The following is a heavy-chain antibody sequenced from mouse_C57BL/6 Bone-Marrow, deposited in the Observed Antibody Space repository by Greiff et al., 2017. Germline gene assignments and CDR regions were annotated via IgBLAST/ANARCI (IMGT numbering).Heavy chain of an antibody. J-gene: IGHJ1*03. CDR2: IYPGSGST. CDR1: GYTFTSYW. Sequence: QVQLQQPGAELVKPGASVKMSCKASGYTFTSYWITWVKQRPGQGLEWIGDIYPGSGSTNYNEKFKSKATLTVDTSSSTAYMQLSSLTSEDSAVYYCARVTYGSSDDLPYWYFDVWGTGTTVTVSS. D-gene: IGHD1-1*01. V-gene: IGHV1-55*01. CDR3: ARVTYGSSDDLPYWYFDV.